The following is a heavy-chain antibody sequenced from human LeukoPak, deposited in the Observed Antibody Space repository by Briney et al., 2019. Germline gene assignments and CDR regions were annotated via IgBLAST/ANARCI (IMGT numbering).Heavy chain of an antibody. Sequence: PSETLSLTCTVSGGSISSYYWSWIRQPAGKGLVWIGRIYTSGSTNYNPSLKSRATMSVDTTKSQFSLKLSSVTAADTAVYYCARDRRTKFLEPGFDYWGQGTLVTVSS. D-gene: IGHD3-3*01. CDR3: ARDRRTKFLEPGFDY. CDR1: GGSISSYY. J-gene: IGHJ4*02. CDR2: IYTSGST. V-gene: IGHV4-4*07.